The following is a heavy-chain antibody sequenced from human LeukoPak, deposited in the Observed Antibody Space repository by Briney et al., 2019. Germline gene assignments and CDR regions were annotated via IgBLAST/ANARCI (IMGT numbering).Heavy chain of an antibody. Sequence: ASVKVSCKVSGYSLTELSMHWVRQAPGKGLEWMGGFDPEDGETIYAQRFQGRVTMPEDTSTDTAYMELSSLRSEDTAVYYCATDRRHSSSFHFDYWGQGTLVTVSS. V-gene: IGHV1-24*01. CDR1: GYSLTELS. CDR3: ATDRRHSSSFHFDY. CDR2: FDPEDGET. J-gene: IGHJ4*02. D-gene: IGHD6-13*01.